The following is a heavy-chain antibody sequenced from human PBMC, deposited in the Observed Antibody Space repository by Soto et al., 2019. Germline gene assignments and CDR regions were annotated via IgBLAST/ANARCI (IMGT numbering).Heavy chain of an antibody. CDR3: ATSGNYSSGWYYLGY. Sequence: QVQLVQSGAEVKKPGSSVKVSCKASGGTFSSYAISWVRQAPGQGLEWMGGISPIFGTANYAQKFQGRVTIHEDKSTSTAYMELSSLRSEDTAVYYCATSGNYSSGWYYLGYWGQGTLVTVSS. V-gene: IGHV1-69*06. J-gene: IGHJ4*02. CDR2: ISPIFGTA. CDR1: GGTFSSYA. D-gene: IGHD6-19*01.